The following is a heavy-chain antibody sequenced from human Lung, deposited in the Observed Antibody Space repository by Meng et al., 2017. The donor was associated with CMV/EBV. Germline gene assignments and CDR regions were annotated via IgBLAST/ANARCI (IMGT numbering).Heavy chain of an antibody. J-gene: IGHJ4*02. V-gene: IGHV3-23*01. CDR2: ISGGGGTT. Sequence: GESLKISCAASGFTFSSYAMTWVRQAPGKGLEWVSVISGGGGTTDFADSVKGRFTISRDNSKNTLYLQMYSLRAEDTAVYYCAKEPAYQRYIGSYLDYWGQGTLVTVS. D-gene: IGHD1-26*01. CDR1: GFTFSSYA. CDR3: AKEPAYQRYIGSYLDY.